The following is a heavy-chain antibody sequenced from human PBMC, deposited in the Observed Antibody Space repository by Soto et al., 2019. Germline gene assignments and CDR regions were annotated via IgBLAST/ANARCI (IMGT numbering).Heavy chain of an antibody. V-gene: IGHV3-23*01. J-gene: IGHJ3*02. Sequence: GGSLRLSCAASGFTFSSYALSWGRQAPGKGLEWVSAISGSGGSTYYADSVKGRFTISRDNSKNTLYLQMNSLRAEDTAVYYCAKASLPAPGYCSGGSCYSDAFDIWGQGTMVTVSS. CDR2: ISGSGGST. CDR1: GFTFSSYA. CDR3: AKASLPAPGYCSGGSCYSDAFDI. D-gene: IGHD2-15*01.